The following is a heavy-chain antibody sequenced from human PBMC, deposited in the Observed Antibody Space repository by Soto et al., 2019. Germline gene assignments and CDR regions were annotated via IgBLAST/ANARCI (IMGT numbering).Heavy chain of an antibody. J-gene: IGHJ4*02. CDR2: LYWNDDN. V-gene: IGHV2-5*01. CDR3: AHGSGWLSDY. D-gene: IGHD6-19*01. CDR1: GFSLSSSAVA. Sequence: QITLKESGPTLVKPTQTLTLTCTFSGFSLSSSAVAVGWIRQPPGKALEWLALLYWNDDNHYSPSLRSRLTRTKHTSKNQVVLTMTNMDPVHTATYYCAHGSGWLSDYWGQGILVTVSS.